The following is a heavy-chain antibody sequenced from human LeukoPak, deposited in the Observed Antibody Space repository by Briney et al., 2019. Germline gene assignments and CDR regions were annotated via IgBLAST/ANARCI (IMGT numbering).Heavy chain of an antibody. Sequence: GGSLRLSCVASGFTFSSYAMCWVRQPPGKGLEWVSGITNDGGITYYGDSVKGRFTISRDNSKNTLYLQMTRLTPEDTAIYYCAKDRGSGWPWGQGALVTVSS. CDR1: GFTFSSYA. J-gene: IGHJ4*02. V-gene: IGHV3-23*01. CDR2: ITNDGGIT. CDR3: AKDRGSGWP. D-gene: IGHD6-19*01.